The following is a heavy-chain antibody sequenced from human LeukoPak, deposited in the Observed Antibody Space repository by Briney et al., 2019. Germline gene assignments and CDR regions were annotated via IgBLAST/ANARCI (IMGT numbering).Heavy chain of an antibody. CDR3: ATNPEGGSYYPALDV. J-gene: IGHJ6*04. D-gene: IGHD1-26*01. Sequence: EASVKVSCKASGGTFSSYAISWVRQAPGQGLEWMGGIIPIFGTANYAQKLQGRVTMTTDTSTSTAYMELRSLRSDDMAVYYCATNPEGGSYYPALDVWGKGTTVTVSS. CDR1: GGTFSSYA. CDR2: IIPIFGTA. V-gene: IGHV1-69*05.